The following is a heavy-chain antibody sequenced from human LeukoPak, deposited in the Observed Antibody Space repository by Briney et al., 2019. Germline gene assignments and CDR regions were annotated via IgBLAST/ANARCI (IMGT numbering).Heavy chain of an antibody. D-gene: IGHD3-22*01. Sequence: PSETLSLTCTVSAGSISSYYWSWIRQPPGKGLEWIGYIYYSGNTYYNPSLKSRLTISLDTSKNQFSLKLSSVTAADTAVYYCANGYYPDAFNIWGQGTMVTVSS. CDR3: ANGYYPDAFNI. CDR1: AGSISSYY. V-gene: IGHV4-59*08. J-gene: IGHJ3*02. CDR2: IYYSGNT.